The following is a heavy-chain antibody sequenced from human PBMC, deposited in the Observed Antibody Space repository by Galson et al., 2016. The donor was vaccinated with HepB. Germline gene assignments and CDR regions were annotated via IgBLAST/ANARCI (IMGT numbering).Heavy chain of an antibody. J-gene: IGHJ5*02. CDR3: AGPGFGLILYGFDP. Sequence: SETLSLTCTVSGGSISSNTYYWGWIRQPPGKGLEWIGSIYYSGSTYYNPSLKGRVTISVDTSKNQFSLKLSSVTAADTAVYYCAGPGFGLILYGFDPWGQGTLVTVSS. D-gene: IGHD2-8*01. CDR2: IYYSGST. CDR1: GGSISSNTYY. V-gene: IGHV4-39*01.